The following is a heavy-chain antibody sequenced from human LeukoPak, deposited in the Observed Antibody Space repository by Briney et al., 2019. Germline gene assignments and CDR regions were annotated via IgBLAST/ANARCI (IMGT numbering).Heavy chain of an antibody. J-gene: IGHJ6*04. V-gene: IGHV1-3*01. CDR2: INAGNGNT. D-gene: IGHD3-10*01. Sequence: ASVKVSCKASGYTFNIYAMHWVRQAPGQRLEWMGWINAGNGNTRYSQKFHDRVTITRGTSASTTYMELSSLRSEDTAVYYCARRGGLGSGLYYYGMDVWGKGTTVTVSS. CDR3: ARRGGLGSGLYYYGMDV. CDR1: GYTFNIYA.